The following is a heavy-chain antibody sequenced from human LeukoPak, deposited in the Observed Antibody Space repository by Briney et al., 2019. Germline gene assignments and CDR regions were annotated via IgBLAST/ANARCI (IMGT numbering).Heavy chain of an antibody. D-gene: IGHD3-22*01. Sequence: ASVKVSCKASGCTFTGYYMHWVRQAPGQGLEWMGWINPNSGGTNYAQKFQGRVTMTRDTSISTAYMELSRLRSDDTAVYYCASSDYYDSSGPDYWGQGTLVTVSS. CDR2: INPNSGGT. CDR3: ASSDYYDSSGPDY. CDR1: GCTFTGYY. V-gene: IGHV1-2*02. J-gene: IGHJ4*02.